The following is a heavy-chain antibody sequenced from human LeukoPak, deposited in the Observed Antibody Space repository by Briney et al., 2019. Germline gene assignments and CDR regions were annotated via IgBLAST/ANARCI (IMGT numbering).Heavy chain of an antibody. D-gene: IGHD3-22*01. J-gene: IGHJ4*02. V-gene: IGHV1-24*01. Sequence: ASVKVSCKVSGYTLTELSMHWVRQAPGKGLEWIGGFDPEDGETIYAQKFQGRVTMTEDTSTDTAYMELSSLRSEDTAVYYCAIRSYYYDSSGYYYAKGFDYWGQGTLVTVSS. CDR2: FDPEDGET. CDR1: GYTLTELS. CDR3: AIRSYYYDSSGYYYAKGFDY.